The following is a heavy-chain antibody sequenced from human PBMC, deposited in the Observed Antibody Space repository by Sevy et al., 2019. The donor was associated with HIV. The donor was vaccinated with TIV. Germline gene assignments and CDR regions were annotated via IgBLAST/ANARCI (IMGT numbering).Heavy chain of an antibody. CDR2: ISSSGDTI. Sequence: GESLKISCAASGFTFSSYEMNWVRQAPGKGLEWVSYISSSGDTIYSADSVKGRFTISRDNAKNSLYLQMNSLRAEDTAVYYCARMRVLRYSAYDGENWFDPWGQGTLVTVSS. CDR3: ARMRVLRYSAYDGENWFDP. CDR1: GFTFSSYE. D-gene: IGHD5-12*01. J-gene: IGHJ5*02. V-gene: IGHV3-48*03.